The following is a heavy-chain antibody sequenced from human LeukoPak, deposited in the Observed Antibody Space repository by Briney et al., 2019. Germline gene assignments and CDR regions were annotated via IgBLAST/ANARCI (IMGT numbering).Heavy chain of an antibody. CDR3: ARRIVATIKGRGYYFDY. V-gene: IGHV3-20*04. J-gene: IGHJ4*02. CDR2: INWNGGST. CDR1: GFTFDDCG. Sequence: GGSLRLSCAASGFTFDDCGMNWVRQAPGKGLEWVSGINWNGGSTGYADSVKGRFTISRDNAKNSLYLQMNSLRAEDTALYYCARRIVATIKGRGYYFDYWGQGTLVTVSS. D-gene: IGHD5-12*01.